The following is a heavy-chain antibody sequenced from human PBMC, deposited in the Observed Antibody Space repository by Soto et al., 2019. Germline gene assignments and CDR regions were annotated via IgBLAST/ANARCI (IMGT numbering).Heavy chain of an antibody. Sequence: EESLKISCKGSGHIFTSYWISWVLEMPGKGLEWMGRIDPSDSYTNYSPSFQGHVTISADKSISTAYLQWSSLKASDTAMYYCASHLRNSDGMDVWGQGTTVTVSS. J-gene: IGHJ6*02. CDR1: GHIFTSYW. V-gene: IGHV5-10-1*01. CDR2: IDPSDSYT. D-gene: IGHD3-10*01. CDR3: ASHLRNSDGMDV.